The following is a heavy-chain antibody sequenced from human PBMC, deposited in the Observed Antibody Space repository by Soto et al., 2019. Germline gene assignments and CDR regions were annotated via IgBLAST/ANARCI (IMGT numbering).Heavy chain of an antibody. D-gene: IGHD2-15*01. V-gene: IGHV3-21*01. Sequence: EVQLVESGGGLVKPGGSLRLSCAASGFTFSSYSMNWVRQAPGKGLEWVSSISSSSSYIYYADSLKGRFTISRDNAKNSLYRKVNSRGAEDTAVYYCARAYCRGGSCSPGDLFASWAQGPLVPAPS. J-gene: IGHJ4*02. CDR3: ARAYCRGGSCSPGDLFAS. CDR1: GFTFSSYS. CDR2: ISSSSSYI.